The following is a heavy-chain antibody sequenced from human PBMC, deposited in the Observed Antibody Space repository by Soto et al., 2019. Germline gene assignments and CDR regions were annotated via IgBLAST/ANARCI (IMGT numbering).Heavy chain of an antibody. CDR3: ARGITIFGVVDP. CDR1: GYTFTSYD. CDR2: MNPNSGNT. J-gene: IGHJ5*02. D-gene: IGHD3-3*01. V-gene: IGHV1-8*01. Sequence: QVQLVQSGAEVKKPGASVKVSCKASGYTFTSYDINWVRQATGQGLEWMGWMNPNSGNTGYAQKFQGRVTMTRNTSIRTASMELSSLRSEDTAVYYCARGITIFGVVDPGGQGTLVTVSS.